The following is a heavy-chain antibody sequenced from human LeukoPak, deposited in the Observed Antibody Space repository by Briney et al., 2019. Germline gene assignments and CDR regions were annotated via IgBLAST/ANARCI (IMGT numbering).Heavy chain of an antibody. V-gene: IGHV4-59*01. Sequence: PSETLSLTCTASGGSITSYYWSTIRQTPRKGLEWICYIYYSGSTNYSPSLKSRLTISVDTPKNQFSLSLNSVTAADTAIYYCARGFDSKSTYFDYWGQGTLVTVSS. CDR2: IYYSGST. CDR3: ARGFDSKSTYFDY. D-gene: IGHD5-12*01. J-gene: IGHJ4*02. CDR1: GGSITSYY.